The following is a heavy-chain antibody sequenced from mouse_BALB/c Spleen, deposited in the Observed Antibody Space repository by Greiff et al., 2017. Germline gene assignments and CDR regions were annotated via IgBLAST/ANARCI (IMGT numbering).Heavy chain of an antibody. V-gene: IGHV14-3*02. J-gene: IGHJ2*01. Sequence: VQLQQSGAELVKPGASVKLSCTASGFNMQDTYMHWVKQRPEQGLEWIGRSGPANGNTKYDSKFQGKATITADTSSNTAYLQLSSLTAEDTAVYYCARIYYGRDCWGQGTTLTVSS. D-gene: IGHD2-1*01. CDR3: ARIYYGRDC. CDR2: SGPANGNT. CDR1: GFNMQDTY.